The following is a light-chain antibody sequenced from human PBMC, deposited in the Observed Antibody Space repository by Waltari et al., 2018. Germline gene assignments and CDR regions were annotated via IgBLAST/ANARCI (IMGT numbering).Light chain of an antibody. CDR3: HQYGTTPWT. J-gene: IGKJ1*01. Sequence: EIVLKQSPGTLSLSPGDRATLYCRASQSVNSRFLAWYQQKPGQAPRLLISGATSGAVGIPDRFSGSGSGTDFTLTISRLEPEDFAVYFCHQYGTTPWTFGRGTKVEIK. V-gene: IGKV3-20*01. CDR2: GAT. CDR1: QSVNSRF.